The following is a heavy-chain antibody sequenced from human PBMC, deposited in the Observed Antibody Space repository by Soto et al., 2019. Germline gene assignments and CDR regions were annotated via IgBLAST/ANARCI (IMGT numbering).Heavy chain of an antibody. J-gene: IGHJ6*02. CDR2: ISYDGSNK. CDR1: GFTFSSYA. V-gene: IGHV3-30-3*01. Sequence: GGSLRLSCAASGFTFSSYAMHWVRQAPGKGLEWVAVISYDGSNKYYADSVKGQFTISRDNSKNTLYLQMNSLRAEDTAVYYCARDLGGTTTYYYYGMDVWGQGTTVTVSS. D-gene: IGHD1-7*01. CDR3: ARDLGGTTTYYYYGMDV.